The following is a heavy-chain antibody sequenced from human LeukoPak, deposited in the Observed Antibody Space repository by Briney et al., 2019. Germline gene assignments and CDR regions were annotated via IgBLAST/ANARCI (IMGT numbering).Heavy chain of an antibody. CDR2: IYTSENT. CDR1: GDSISSYY. Sequence: SETLSLTCTVSGDSISSYYWSWIRQPARKGLEWIGRIYTSENTNYNPSLKSRVTMSVDRSKNQFSLKLSSVTAADTAVYYCARERGYCFDPWGQGMLVTVSS. V-gene: IGHV4-4*07. CDR3: ARERGYCFDP. J-gene: IGHJ5*02. D-gene: IGHD3-3*01.